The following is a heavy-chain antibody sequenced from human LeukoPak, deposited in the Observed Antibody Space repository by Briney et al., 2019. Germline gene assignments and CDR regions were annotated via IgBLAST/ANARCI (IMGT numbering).Heavy chain of an antibody. CDR3: ARDYYVSSGYYSPDAFDI. D-gene: IGHD3-22*01. V-gene: IGHV4-59*01. Sequence: SETLSLTCTVSGGSISSYYWSWIRQPPGKGLEWIGYIYYSGSTNYNPSLKSRVTTSVDTSKNQFSLKLSSVTAADTAVYYCARDYYVSSGYYSPDAFDIWGQGTMVTVSS. CDR1: GGSISSYY. J-gene: IGHJ3*02. CDR2: IYYSGST.